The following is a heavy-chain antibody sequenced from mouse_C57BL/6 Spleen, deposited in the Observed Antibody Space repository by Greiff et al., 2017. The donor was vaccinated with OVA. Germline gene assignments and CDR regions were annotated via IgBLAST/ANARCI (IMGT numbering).Heavy chain of an antibody. CDR1: GYTFTSYW. J-gene: IGHJ2*01. CDR2: IYPGSGST. Sequence: QVQLKQPGAELVKPGASVKMSCKASGYTFTSYWITWVKQRPGQGLEWIGDIYPGSGSTNYNEKFKSKATLTVDTSSSTAYMQLSSLTSEDSAVYYCARRRYYGSDFDYWGQGTTLTVSS. V-gene: IGHV1-55*01. D-gene: IGHD1-1*01. CDR3: ARRRYYGSDFDY.